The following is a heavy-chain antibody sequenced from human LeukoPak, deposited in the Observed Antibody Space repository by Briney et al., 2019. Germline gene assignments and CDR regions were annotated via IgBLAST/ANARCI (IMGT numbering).Heavy chain of an antibody. CDR3: ARDTPTMIVVVNTGDAFDI. D-gene: IGHD3-22*01. CDR2: INPNSGGT. J-gene: IGHJ3*02. CDR1: GYTFTGYY. Sequence: ASVKVSCKASGYTFTGYYMHWVRQAPGQGLEWMGWINPNSGGTNYAQKLQGRVTMTTDTSTSTAYMELRSLRSDDTAVYYCARDTPTMIVVVNTGDAFDIWGQGTMVTVSS. V-gene: IGHV1-2*02.